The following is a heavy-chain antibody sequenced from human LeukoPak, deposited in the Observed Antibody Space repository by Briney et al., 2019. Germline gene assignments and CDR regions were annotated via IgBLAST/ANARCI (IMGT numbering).Heavy chain of an antibody. CDR3: AKEENYYDSSGYRHNAY. CDR1: GFTFSSYA. J-gene: IGHJ4*02. V-gene: IGHV3-23*01. D-gene: IGHD3-22*01. Sequence: GGSLRLSCAASGFTFSSYAISWVRQAPGKGLEWVSGISSSGGSTYYADSVKGRFTISRDNSKNTLYLQMNSLRAEDTAVYYCAKEENYYDSSGYRHNAYWGRGTLVTVSS. CDR2: ISSSGGST.